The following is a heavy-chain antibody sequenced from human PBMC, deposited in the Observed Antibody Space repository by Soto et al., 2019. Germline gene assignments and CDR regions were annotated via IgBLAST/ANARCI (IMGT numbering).Heavy chain of an antibody. V-gene: IGHV1-69*06. J-gene: IGHJ6*02. CDR1: GGTFSSYA. Sequence: QVQLVQSGAEVKKPGSSVKVSCKASGGTFSSYAISWVRQAPGQGLEWMGGIIPIFGTANYAQKFQGRVTITADKSMSTAYMELSSLRSEDTAVYYCARGKKYSYGPDLGMDVWGQGTTVTVSS. D-gene: IGHD5-18*01. CDR3: ARGKKYSYGPDLGMDV. CDR2: IIPIFGTA.